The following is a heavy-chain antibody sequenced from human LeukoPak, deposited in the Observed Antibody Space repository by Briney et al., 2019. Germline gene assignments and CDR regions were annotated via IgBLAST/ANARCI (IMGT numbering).Heavy chain of an antibody. V-gene: IGHV4-59*01. CDR3: ARRSAAADTFSDALDI. CDR1: GGSISSYY. D-gene: IGHD6-25*01. J-gene: IGHJ3*02. CDR2: MYYSGST. Sequence: PSETLSLTCTVSGGSISSYYWSWIRQPPGKGLEWIGYMYYSGSTNYNPSLKSRATISVAKSKNQFSLKLSSVTAADTAVYYCARRSAAADTFSDALDIWGQGTMVTVSS.